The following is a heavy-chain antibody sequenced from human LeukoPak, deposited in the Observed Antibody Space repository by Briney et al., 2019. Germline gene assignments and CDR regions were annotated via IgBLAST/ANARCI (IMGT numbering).Heavy chain of an antibody. CDR1: GGSISSYY. V-gene: IGHV4-59*01. J-gene: IGHJ3*02. Sequence: ASETLSLTCTVSGGSISSYYWSWIRQPPGKGLEWIGFIYYSGSTNYNPSLKSRVTISVDTSKNQFSLKLSSVTAADTAVYYCARVGLYYYDSSGYWAFDIWSQGTMVTVSS. CDR3: ARVGLYYYDSSGYWAFDI. CDR2: IYYSGST. D-gene: IGHD3-22*01.